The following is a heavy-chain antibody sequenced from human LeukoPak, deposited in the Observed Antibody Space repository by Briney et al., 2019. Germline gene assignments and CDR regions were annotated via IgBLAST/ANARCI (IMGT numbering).Heavy chain of an antibody. CDR1: GYTFTSYG. CDR2: ISAYNGNT. J-gene: IGHJ6*03. V-gene: IGHV1-18*01. CDR3: AREKQGYSYGSAYYYYYMDV. D-gene: IGHD5-18*01. Sequence: ASVKVSCKASGYTFTSYGISWVRQAPGQGLEWMGWISAYNGNTNYAQKLQGRVTMTRDMSTSTVYMELSSLRSEDTAVYYCAREKQGYSYGSAYYYYYMDVWGKGTTVTVSS.